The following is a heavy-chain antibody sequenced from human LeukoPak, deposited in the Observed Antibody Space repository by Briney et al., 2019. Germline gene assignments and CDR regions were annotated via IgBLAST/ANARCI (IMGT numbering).Heavy chain of an antibody. D-gene: IGHD5-24*01. Sequence: SETLSLTCAVYGGSFSGYYWSWIRQPPGKGLEWIGEINHSGSTNYNPSLKSRVTISVDTSKNQFSLKLSSVTAADTAVYYCARMASVDAYDYWGQGTLVTVSS. J-gene: IGHJ4*02. CDR2: INHSGST. CDR1: GGSFSGYY. V-gene: IGHV4-34*01. CDR3: ARMASVDAYDY.